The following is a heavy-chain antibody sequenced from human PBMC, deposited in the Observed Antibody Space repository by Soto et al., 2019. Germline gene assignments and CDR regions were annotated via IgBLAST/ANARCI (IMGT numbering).Heavy chain of an antibody. D-gene: IGHD5-18*01. V-gene: IGHV4-59*01. J-gene: IGHJ5*02. CDR1: GGSISSYY. Sequence: SETLSLTCTVSGGSISSYYWSWIRQPPGKGLEWIGYIYYSGSTNYNPSLKSRVTISVDTSKNQFSLKLSSVTAADTAVYYCARSLRIQHSNWFDPWGQGTLVTVSS. CDR2: IYYSGST. CDR3: ARSLRIQHSNWFDP.